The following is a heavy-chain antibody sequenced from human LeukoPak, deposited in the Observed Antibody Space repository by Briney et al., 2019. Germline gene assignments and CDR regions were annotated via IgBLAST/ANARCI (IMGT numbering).Heavy chain of an antibody. V-gene: IGHV3-48*04. CDR2: ISSSSSTI. CDR3: ARNVLRYFDWLLDAFDI. J-gene: IGHJ3*02. Sequence: PGGSLRLSCAASGFTFSSYSMNWVRQAPGKGLEWVSYISSSSSTIYYADSVKGRFTISRDNAKNSLYLQMNSLRAEDTAVYYCARNVLRYFDWLLDAFDIWGQGTMVTVSS. D-gene: IGHD3-9*01. CDR1: GFTFSSYS.